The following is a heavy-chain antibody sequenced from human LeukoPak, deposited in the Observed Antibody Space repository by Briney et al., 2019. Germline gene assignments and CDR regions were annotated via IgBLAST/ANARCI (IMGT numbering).Heavy chain of an antibody. V-gene: IGHV4-39*01. D-gene: IGHD3-16*01. CDR3: ARLGAFNY. J-gene: IGHJ4*02. Sequence: PSETLSLTCTVSGGSISSSSYYWGWIRQPPGKGLEWIGCIYYSGSTFYNASLKRRITISVDTSKPQSSLRLRSVTAADTAVYCWARLGAFNYWRQGTLVSDSS. CDR1: GGSISSSSYY. CDR2: IYYSGST.